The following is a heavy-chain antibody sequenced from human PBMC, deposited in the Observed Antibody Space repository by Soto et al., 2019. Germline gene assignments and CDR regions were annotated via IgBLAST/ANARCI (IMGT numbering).Heavy chain of an antibody. CDR3: AREPSNDCGTVTTDGEVPPPCDAFDI. J-gene: IGHJ3*02. CDR1: GYTFTSYG. V-gene: IGHV1-18*01. Sequence: KTLVASVKVSCKASGYTFTSYGISWVRQAPGQGLEWMGWISAYNGNTNYAQKLQGRVTMTTDTSTSTAYMELRSLRSDDTAVYYCAREPSNDCGTVTTDGEVPPPCDAFDIWGQGTMVTVSS. D-gene: IGHD4-4*01. CDR2: ISAYNGNT.